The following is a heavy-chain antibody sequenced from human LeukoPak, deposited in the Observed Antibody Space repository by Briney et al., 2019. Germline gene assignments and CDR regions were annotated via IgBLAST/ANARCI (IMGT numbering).Heavy chain of an antibody. CDR3: AAECIYYDSSGYYSR. CDR2: ISSSSSYT. Sequence: NSGGSLRLSCAASGFTFSDYYMSWIRQAPGKGLEWVSYISSSSSYTNYADSVKGRFTISRDNAKNSLYLQMNSLRAEDTAVYYCAAECIYYDSSGYYSRWGQGTLVTVSS. D-gene: IGHD3-22*01. J-gene: IGHJ4*02. CDR1: GFTFSDYY. V-gene: IGHV3-11*05.